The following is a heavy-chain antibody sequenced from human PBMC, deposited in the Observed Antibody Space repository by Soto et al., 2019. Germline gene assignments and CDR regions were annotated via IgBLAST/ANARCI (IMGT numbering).Heavy chain of an antibody. CDR2: ISSSSSYI. V-gene: IGHV3-21*01. Sequence: LRLSCAASGLTFSSYSMNWVRQAPGKGLEWVSSISSSSSYIYYADSVKGRFTISRDNAKNSLYLQMNSLRAEDTAVYYCARDLLRFLDNWFDPWGQGTLVTVSS. CDR3: ARDLLRFLDNWFDP. J-gene: IGHJ5*02. D-gene: IGHD3-3*01. CDR1: GLTFSSYS.